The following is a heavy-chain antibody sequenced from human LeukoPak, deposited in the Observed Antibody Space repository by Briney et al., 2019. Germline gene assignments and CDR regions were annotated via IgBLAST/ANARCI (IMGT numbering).Heavy chain of an antibody. CDR1: GFTFSDYY. V-gene: IGHV4-34*01. CDR2: INHSGST. CDR3: ARGSRDIVVVVAADGEGNWFDP. Sequence: MTGGSLRLSCAASGFTFSDYYWSWIRQPPGKGLEWIGEINHSGSTNYNPSLKSRVTISVDTSKNQFSLKLSSVTAADTAVYYCARGSRDIVVVVAADGEGNWFDPWGQGTLVTVSS. J-gene: IGHJ5*02. D-gene: IGHD2-15*01.